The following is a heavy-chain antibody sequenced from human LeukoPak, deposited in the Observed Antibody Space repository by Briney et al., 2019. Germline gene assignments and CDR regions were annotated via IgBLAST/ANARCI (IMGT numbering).Heavy chain of an antibody. CDR1: GFTFSSAS. J-gene: IGHJ4*02. Sequence: GSLRLSCAASGFTFSSASMTWVRQAPGKGPEWVGRVKSKSDGGTTDYAAPVKGRFTISRDDSKNTLYLEMDSLETEDTAMYYCTTAGVYWGQGTLATVSS. V-gene: IGHV3-15*01. CDR3: TTAGVY. CDR2: VKSKSDGGTT. D-gene: IGHD3-10*01.